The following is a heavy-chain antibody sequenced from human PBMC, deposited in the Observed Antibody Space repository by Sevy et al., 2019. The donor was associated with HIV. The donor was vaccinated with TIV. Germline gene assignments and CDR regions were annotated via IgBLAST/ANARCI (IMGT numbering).Heavy chain of an antibody. J-gene: IGHJ4*02. Sequence: GSLRLSCTASGFTFDDYAMSWFRQAPGKGLEWVAFITRNSYEAYGGTTEYAPSVKGRFIISRNDSKSIAYLQMNSLKTEETAMYYCSRGLATADTPEYYFDSWGQGTLVIVSS. CDR3: SRGLATADTPEYYFDS. CDR2: ITRNSYEAYGGTT. V-gene: IGHV3-49*03. D-gene: IGHD5-12*01. CDR1: GFTFDDYA.